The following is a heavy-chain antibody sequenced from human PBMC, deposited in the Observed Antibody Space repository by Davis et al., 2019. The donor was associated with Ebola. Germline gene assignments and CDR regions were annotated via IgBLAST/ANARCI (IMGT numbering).Heavy chain of an antibody. CDR3: ARVDYDFWSGYNWFDP. J-gene: IGHJ5*02. V-gene: IGHV1-69*13. Sequence: SVKVSCKASGGTFSSYAISWVRQAPGQGLEWMGGIIPIFGTANYAQKFQGRVTITADESTSTAYMELSSLRSEDTVVYYCARVDYDFWSGYNWFDPWGQGTLVTVSS. D-gene: IGHD3-3*01. CDR2: IIPIFGTA. CDR1: GGTFSSYA.